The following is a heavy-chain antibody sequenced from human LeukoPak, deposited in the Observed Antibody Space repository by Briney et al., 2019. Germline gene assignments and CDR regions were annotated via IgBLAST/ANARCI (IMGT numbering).Heavy chain of an antibody. Sequence: GGSLRLSCVASGFTFSSYDMTWVRQAPGKGPEWVSVISSSAGSTYYADSVKGRFTISRDNSKNTLYLQMNSLRAEDTAVYYCAKGSGRGYSYGLEYWGQGTLVTVSS. CDR3: AKGSGRGYSYGLEY. CDR1: GFTFSSYD. CDR2: ISSSAGST. D-gene: IGHD5-18*01. V-gene: IGHV3-23*01. J-gene: IGHJ4*02.